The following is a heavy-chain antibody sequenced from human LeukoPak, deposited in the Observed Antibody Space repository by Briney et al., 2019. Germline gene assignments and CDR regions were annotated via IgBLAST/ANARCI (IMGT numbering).Heavy chain of an antibody. D-gene: IGHD4-23*01. CDR2: INPSGGST. J-gene: IGHJ5*02. V-gene: IGHV1-46*01. CDR3: ASTLSYGGKEYNWFDP. Sequence: RASVKVSCKASGYTFTSYYMHWVRQAPGQGLEWMGIINPSGGSTSYAQKFQGRVTMTRDTSTSTVYMELSSLRSEDTAVYYCASTLSYGGKEYNWFDPWGQGTLVTVSS. CDR1: GYTFTSYY.